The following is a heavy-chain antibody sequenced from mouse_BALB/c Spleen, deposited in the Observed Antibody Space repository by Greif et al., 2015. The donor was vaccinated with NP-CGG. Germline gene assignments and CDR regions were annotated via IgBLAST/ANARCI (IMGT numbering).Heavy chain of an antibody. J-gene: IGHJ2*01. CDR1: GFIFTDYY. Sequence: EVQRVESGGGLVQPGGSLRLSCATSGFIFTDYYMSWVRQPPGKALEWLGFIRNKANGYTTEYSASVKGRFTISRDNSQSILYLQMNTLRAEDSATYYCAREYGNYFDYWGQGTTLTVSS. V-gene: IGHV7-3*02. D-gene: IGHD2-10*02. CDR2: IRNKANGYTT. CDR3: AREYGNYFDY.